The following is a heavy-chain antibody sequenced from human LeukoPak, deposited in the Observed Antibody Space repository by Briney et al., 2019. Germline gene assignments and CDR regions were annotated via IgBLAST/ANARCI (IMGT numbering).Heavy chain of an antibody. J-gene: IGHJ4*02. V-gene: IGHV3-7*01. D-gene: IGHD6-19*01. CDR3: ATTVAGYPDDYLDY. Sequence: HAGGSLRLSCAASEFTFSNYWMSWVRQAPGKGLERVAHTNQDGSKNYYVDSVRGRFTISRDNAKNSLYLQMNSLRAEDTAVYYCATTVAGYPDDYLDYWGQGTLVTVSS. CDR1: EFTFSNYW. CDR2: TNQDGSKN.